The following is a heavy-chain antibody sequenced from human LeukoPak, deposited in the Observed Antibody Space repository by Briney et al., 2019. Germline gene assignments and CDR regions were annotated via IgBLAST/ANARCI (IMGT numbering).Heavy chain of an antibody. CDR1: GYSFTSYW. CDR2: IDPSDSYT. D-gene: IGHD1-1*01. Sequence: GESLKISCKGSGYSFTSYWISWVRQMPGKGLEWMGRIDPSDSYTNYSPSFQGHVTISADKSISTAYLQWSSLKASDTAMYYCAGLDDNWNDGYAFDIWGQGTMVTVSS. CDR3: AGLDDNWNDGYAFDI. V-gene: IGHV5-10-1*01. J-gene: IGHJ3*02.